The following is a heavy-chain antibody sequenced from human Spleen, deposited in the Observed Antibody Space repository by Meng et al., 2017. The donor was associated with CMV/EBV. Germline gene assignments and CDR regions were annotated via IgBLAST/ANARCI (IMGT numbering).Heavy chain of an antibody. D-gene: IGHD1-26*01. J-gene: IGHJ6*02. CDR2: INHSGST. CDR1: GGSFSGYY. V-gene: IGHV4-34*01. Sequence: GSLRLSCAVYGGSFSGYYWNWIRQPPGKGLEWIGEINHSGSTNYNPSLKSRVTISVDTSKNQFSLKLSSVTAADTAVYYCARGGGSYPHYYYGMDVWGQGTTVTVSS. CDR3: ARGGGSYPHYYYGMDV.